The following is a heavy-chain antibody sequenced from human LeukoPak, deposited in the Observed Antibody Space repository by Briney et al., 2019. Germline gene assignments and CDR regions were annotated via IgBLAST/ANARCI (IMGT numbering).Heavy chain of an antibody. CDR3: ARSISSSDTPFDY. D-gene: IGHD2-2*02. V-gene: IGHV3-72*01. CDR2: TSNKANSYTT. CDR1: GFTFSDHY. J-gene: IGHJ4*02. Sequence: GGSLRLSCAASGFTFSDHYMDWVRQAPRKGLEWVGRTSNKANSYTTDYAASVKGRFTISRDDSRNSLYLQMNSLKTEDTAVYYCARSISSSDTPFDYWGQGTLVTVSS.